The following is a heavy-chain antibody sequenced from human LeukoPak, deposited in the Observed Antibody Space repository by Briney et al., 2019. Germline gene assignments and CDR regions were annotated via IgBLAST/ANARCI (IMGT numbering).Heavy chain of an antibody. V-gene: IGHV3-23*01. CDR1: GFTFSSYA. CDR3: PKGTNQGRLAEFDY. CDR2: ISGSGGTT. D-gene: IGHD1-14*01. J-gene: IGHJ4*02. Sequence: PGGSLRLSCAASGFTFSSYAMSWVRQAPGKGLEWVSSISGSGGTTHYADSVKGRFTISRDNPKNTLYLQMNSLRAEDTAVYYCPKGTNQGRLAEFDYWGQGTLVTVSS.